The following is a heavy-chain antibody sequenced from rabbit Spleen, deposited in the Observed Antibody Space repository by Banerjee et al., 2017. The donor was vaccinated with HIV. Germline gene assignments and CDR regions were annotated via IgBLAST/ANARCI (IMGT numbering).Heavy chain of an antibody. J-gene: IGHJ3*01. CDR1: GFSFSDRDV. CDR2: INASTGKP. D-gene: IGHD1-1*01. V-gene: IGHV1S45*01. CDR3: ARDTSSSFSSYGMDL. Sequence: QEQLVESGGGLVQPGASLTLTCKASGFSFSDRDVMCWVRQAPGKGLEWIACINASTGKPVYATWAKGRFTCSKTSSTTVTLQMTRLTAADTATYFCARDTSSSFSSYGMDLWGQGTLVTVS.